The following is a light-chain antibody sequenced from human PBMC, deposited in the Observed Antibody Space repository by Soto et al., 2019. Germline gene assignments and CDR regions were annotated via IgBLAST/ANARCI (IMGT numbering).Light chain of an antibody. CDR2: YAS. CDR1: QSVSSS. V-gene: IGKV3-11*01. CDR3: QHYGSSPGLT. J-gene: IGKJ4*01. Sequence: ESVLARSPATLSLSPWERATLSCRASQSVSSSLAWYQQKPGQAPRLLIYYASNRATGILARFSGSGAGTDFTLTISRLESADSAVYYCQHYGSSPGLTCGGGTKVDIK.